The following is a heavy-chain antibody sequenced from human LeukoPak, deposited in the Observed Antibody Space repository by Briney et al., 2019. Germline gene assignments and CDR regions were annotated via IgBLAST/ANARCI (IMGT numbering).Heavy chain of an antibody. CDR3: ASGGYCSGGSCYSPPAY. D-gene: IGHD2-15*01. Sequence: SETLSLTCAVYGGSFSGYYWSWIRQPPGKGLEWIGEISHSGSTNYNPSLKSRVTISVDTSKNQFSLKLSSVTAADTAVYYCASGGYCSGGSCYSPPAYWGQGTLVTVSS. CDR1: GGSFSGYY. CDR2: ISHSGST. V-gene: IGHV4-34*01. J-gene: IGHJ4*02.